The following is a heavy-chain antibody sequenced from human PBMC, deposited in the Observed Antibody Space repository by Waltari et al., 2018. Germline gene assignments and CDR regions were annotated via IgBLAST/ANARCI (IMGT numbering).Heavy chain of an antibody. J-gene: IGHJ4*02. Sequence: QVQLQQWGAGLLKPSETLSLTCAVYGGSFSGYYWSWIRQPPGKGLEWIGEINHSGSTNYNPSLKSRVTISVDTSKNQFSLKLSSVTAADTAVYYCASLLRRGCGMVRGVRLCDYWGQGTLVTVSS. CDR1: GGSFSGYY. V-gene: IGHV4-34*01. CDR3: ASLLRRGCGMVRGVRLCDY. D-gene: IGHD3-10*01. CDR2: INHSGST.